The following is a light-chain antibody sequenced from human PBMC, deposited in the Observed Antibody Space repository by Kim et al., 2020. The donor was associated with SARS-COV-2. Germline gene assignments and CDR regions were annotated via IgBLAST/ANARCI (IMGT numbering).Light chain of an antibody. CDR2: EDN. Sequence: NFMLTQPHSVSESPGKTVTISCTRSSGSIASSFVQWYQQRPGSAPTTVIYEDNRRPSGVPDRFSGSIDRSSNSASLTISGLKTEDEADYYCRSQDRSNRVFGGGTQLTVL. CDR1: SGSIASSF. V-gene: IGLV6-57*04. CDR3: RSQDRSNRV. J-gene: IGLJ2*01.